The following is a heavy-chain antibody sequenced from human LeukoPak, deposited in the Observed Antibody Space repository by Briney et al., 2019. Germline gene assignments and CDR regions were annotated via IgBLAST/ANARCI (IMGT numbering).Heavy chain of an antibody. CDR2: IYYSGST. Sequence: SETLSLTCTVSGGSVSSGSYYWSWIRQPPGKGLEWIGNIYYSGSTNYNPSLKSRVTISVDTSKNQFSLKLSSVTAADTAVYYCARGYCSSTSCYRWFDPWGQGTLVTVSS. CDR3: ARGYCSSTSCYRWFDP. J-gene: IGHJ5*02. V-gene: IGHV4-61*01. CDR1: GGSVSSGSYY. D-gene: IGHD2-2*01.